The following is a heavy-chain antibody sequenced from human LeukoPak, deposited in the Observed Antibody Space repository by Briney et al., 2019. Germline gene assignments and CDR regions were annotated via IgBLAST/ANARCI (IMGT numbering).Heavy chain of an antibody. J-gene: IGHJ4*02. D-gene: IGHD4-17*01. V-gene: IGHV3-30*04. CDR1: GFTFNIYA. Sequence: GGSLRLSCVTSGFTFNIYAMHWVRHAPGKGLEWVALLAYDGTNQYYADSVKGRFTISRDNSKNTLYLQMNSLRAEDTAVYYCAKSWSTVTAFDYWGQGTLVTVSS. CDR2: LAYDGTNQ. CDR3: AKSWSTVTAFDY.